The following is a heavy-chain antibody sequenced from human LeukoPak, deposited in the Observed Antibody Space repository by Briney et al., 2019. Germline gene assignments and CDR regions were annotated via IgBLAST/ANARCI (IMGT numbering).Heavy chain of an antibody. D-gene: IGHD3-22*01. Sequence: PSETLSLTCTVSGDSISNTNYYWGWIRQPPGKGLEWIGSIYYSGRTYYNPSLKSRVTISVDTSKNQFSLRLSSVTAADTAVYYCARETYYYDSSGSYNWFDPWGQGTLVTVSS. CDR2: IYYSGRT. CDR1: GDSISNTNYY. CDR3: ARETYYYDSSGSYNWFDP. J-gene: IGHJ5*02. V-gene: IGHV4-39*07.